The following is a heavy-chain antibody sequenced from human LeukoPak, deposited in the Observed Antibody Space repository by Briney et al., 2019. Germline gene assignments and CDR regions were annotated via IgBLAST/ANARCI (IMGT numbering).Heavy chain of an antibody. Sequence: PSETLSLTCAVYGGSFKNHFWTWIRQAPGKGLEWIGEVSHNGSTVYNPSLESPITISVDTSKKQFSLRVNSVTVADAAVYYCARDQSFEMDAFDVWGQGTMVTVSS. V-gene: IGHV4-34*01. J-gene: IGHJ3*01. CDR1: GGSFKNHF. CDR2: VSHNGST. CDR3: ARDQSFEMDAFDV. D-gene: IGHD5-24*01.